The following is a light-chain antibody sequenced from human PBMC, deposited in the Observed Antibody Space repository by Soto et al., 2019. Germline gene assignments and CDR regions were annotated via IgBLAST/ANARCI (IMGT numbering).Light chain of an antibody. CDR1: SSKTGRNY. J-gene: IGLJ2*01. CDR3: AAWDDSLSGLNVV. Sequence: QAVVTQPPSASGTPGQRVTISCSGSSSKTGRNYVYWYQQLPGTPPKLLIYRNNQRPSGVPDRFSGSKSGTSASLAISGLRSEDEADYYCAAWDDSLSGLNVVFGGGTKLTVL. CDR2: RNN. V-gene: IGLV1-47*01.